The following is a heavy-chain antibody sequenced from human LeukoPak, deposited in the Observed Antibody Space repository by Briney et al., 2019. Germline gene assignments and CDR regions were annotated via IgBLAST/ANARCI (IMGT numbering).Heavy chain of an antibody. V-gene: IGHV4-61*02. CDR2: IYTSGST. D-gene: IGHD1-1*01. Sequence: SETLSLTCTVSGGSISSGSYYWSWIRQPAGKGLEWIGRIYTSGSTNYNPSLKSRVTISVDTSKNQFSLKLSSVTAADTAVYYCARGSTTDYYYYYTDVWGKGTTVTISS. J-gene: IGHJ6*03. CDR1: GGSISSGSYY. CDR3: ARGSTTDYYYYYTDV.